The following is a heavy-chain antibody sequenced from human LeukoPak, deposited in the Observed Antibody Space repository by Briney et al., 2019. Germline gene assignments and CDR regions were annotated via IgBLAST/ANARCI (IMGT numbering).Heavy chain of an antibody. J-gene: IGHJ4*02. CDR2: TNHRGRT. D-gene: IGHD3-9*01. V-gene: IGHV4-34*01. Sequence: SETLSLTCAVYGGSFNDYFWSWIRQPPGKGLEWIGETNHRGRTNYNPSLRSRVTISVDTSKQQFSLNLDSVTGADTAAYYCARVGHLYDTVDWGQGALVTVSS. CDR3: ARVGHLYDTVD. CDR1: GGSFNDYF.